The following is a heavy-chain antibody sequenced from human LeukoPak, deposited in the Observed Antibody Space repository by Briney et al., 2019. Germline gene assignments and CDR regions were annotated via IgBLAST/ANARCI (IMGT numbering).Heavy chain of an antibody. CDR3: AKRAGQQLTYWYIDL. J-gene: IGHJ2*01. CDR1: GFTFNNYA. V-gene: IGHV3-23*01. CDR2: ISNSYNT. Sequence: PGGSLRLSCAASGFTFNNYAMSWVRQAPGKGLECVSTISNSYNTYYADSVKGRFIISRDNSKNMLYLQMDSLRADDTAIYYCAKRAGQQLTYWYIDLWGRGTLVSVSS. D-gene: IGHD6-13*01.